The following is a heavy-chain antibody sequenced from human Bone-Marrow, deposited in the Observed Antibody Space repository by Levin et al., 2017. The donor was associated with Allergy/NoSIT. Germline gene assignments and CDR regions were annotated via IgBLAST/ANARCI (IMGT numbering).Heavy chain of an antibody. CDR3: ARGNNYFDS. CDR1: GDSVSRDSTA. J-gene: IGHJ4*02. CDR2: TRYRSNFHT. Sequence: SQTLSLTCAISGDSVSRDSTAWNWLRQSPSAGLEWLGRTRYRSNFHTDYAGSVQSRIKISADTSKNQISLQLLSATPEDTAVYFCARGNNYFDSWGQGTPVTVSS. V-gene: IGHV6-1*01.